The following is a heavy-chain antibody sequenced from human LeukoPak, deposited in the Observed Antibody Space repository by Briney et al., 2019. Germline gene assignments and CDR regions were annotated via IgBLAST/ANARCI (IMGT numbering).Heavy chain of an antibody. J-gene: IGHJ5*02. V-gene: IGHV3-64*01. D-gene: IGHD1-20*01. CDR3: AAQGGLTGAYDP. CDR1: GFTFSSYV. Sequence: GESLKISCASSGFTFSSYVMLWVRQAPGMGLEYVSSIDPDGETSYYANSVKGRFTISRDNSNNMLYLHMGSLTSEDMAVYYCAAQGGLTGAYDPWGQGTLVTVSS. CDR2: IDPDGETS.